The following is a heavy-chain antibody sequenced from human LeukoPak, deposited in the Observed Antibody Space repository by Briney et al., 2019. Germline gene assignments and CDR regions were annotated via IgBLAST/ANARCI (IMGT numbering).Heavy chain of an antibody. V-gene: IGHV3-21*01. Sequence: RAGGSLRLSCAASGFTFSSYWMHWVRQAPGKGLEWVSSISSISSYIYYADSVKGRFTVSRDNAKNSLYLQMDSLRAEDTAVYYCARDPSGTYYPRVSGALDIWGQGTMVTVSS. CDR2: ISSISSYI. CDR1: GFTFSSYW. CDR3: ARDPSGTYYPRVSGALDI. D-gene: IGHD1-26*01. J-gene: IGHJ3*02.